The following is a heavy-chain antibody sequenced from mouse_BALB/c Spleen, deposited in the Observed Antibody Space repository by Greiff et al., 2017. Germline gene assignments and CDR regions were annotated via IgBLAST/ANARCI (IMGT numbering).Heavy chain of an antibody. J-gene: IGHJ3*01. CDR1: GFTFSDYY. CDR3: ARALSGTRAWFAY. Sequence: EVKLVESGGGLVKPGGSLKLSCAASGFTFSDYYMYWVRQTPEKRLEWVATISDGGSYTYYPDSVKGRFTISRDNAKNNLYLQMSSLKSEDTAVYYCARALSGTRAWFAYWGQGTLVTVSA. D-gene: IGHD4-1*01. V-gene: IGHV5-4*02. CDR2: ISDGGSYT.